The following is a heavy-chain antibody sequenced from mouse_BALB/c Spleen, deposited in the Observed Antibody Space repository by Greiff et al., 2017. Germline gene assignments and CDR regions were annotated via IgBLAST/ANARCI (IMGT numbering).Heavy chain of an antibody. J-gene: IGHJ4*01. Sequence: QVQLQQSGAELVKPGASVKLSCKASGYTFTSYWMHWVKQRPGQGLEWIGEINPSNGRTNYNEKFKSKATLTVDKSSSTAYMQLSSLTSEDSAVYYCASHLPYDYDGYAMDYWGQGTSVTVSS. V-gene: IGHV1S81*02. CDR3: ASHLPYDYDGYAMDY. CDR1: GYTFTSYW. D-gene: IGHD2-4*01. CDR2: INPSNGRT.